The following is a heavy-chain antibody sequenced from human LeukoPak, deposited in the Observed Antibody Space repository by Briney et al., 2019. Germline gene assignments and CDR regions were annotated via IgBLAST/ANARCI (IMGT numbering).Heavy chain of an antibody. J-gene: IGHJ5*02. CDR1: LYSLLMHKP. Sequence: ASVKVSCMDPLYSLLMHKPRSGSQAPGQGLEWMGWLNPKTGGTNYAQTFQGRVTMTRDTLISTAYIQLGRLTSGVVLLYNSASSTAIPVRFFDPWGQGTLVTVSS. CDR2: LNPKTGGT. D-gene: IGHD2-21*02. CDR3: ASSTAIPVRFFDP. V-gene: IGHV1-2*02.